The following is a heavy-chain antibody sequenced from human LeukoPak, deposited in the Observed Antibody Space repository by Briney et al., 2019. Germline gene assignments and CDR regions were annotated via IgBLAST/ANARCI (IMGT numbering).Heavy chain of an antibody. Sequence: PGGSLSLSCASSGFTFSSYALSWVRQAPGKGLEWVSAISGSGGSTHYADSVRGRFTISRDNSKNTLYLQMNSLRAEDTAVYFCAKVWNGLYVGSTQIDYWGQGTLVTVSS. J-gene: IGHJ4*02. V-gene: IGHV3-23*01. CDR3: AKVWNGLYVGSTQIDY. D-gene: IGHD3-16*01. CDR1: GFTFSSYA. CDR2: ISGSGGST.